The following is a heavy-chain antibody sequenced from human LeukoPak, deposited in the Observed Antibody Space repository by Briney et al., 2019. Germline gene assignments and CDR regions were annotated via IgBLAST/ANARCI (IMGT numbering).Heavy chain of an antibody. J-gene: IGHJ4*02. CDR3: ARDPGGYYYGSGSYSPPDY. Sequence: WIRQPPGKGLEWVSGINWNGGSTGYADSVKGRFTISRDNAKNSLYLQMNSLRAEDTALYHCARDPGGYYYGSGSYSPPDYWGQGTLVTVSS. D-gene: IGHD3-10*01. CDR2: INWNGGST. V-gene: IGHV3-20*01.